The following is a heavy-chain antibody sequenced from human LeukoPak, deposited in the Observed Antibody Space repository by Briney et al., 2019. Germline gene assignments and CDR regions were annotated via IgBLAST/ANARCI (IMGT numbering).Heavy chain of an antibody. CDR1: GFTFSSYS. Sequence: GGSLRLSCAASGFTFSSYSMNWVRQAPGKGLQWVGRVRNKANSYSTNYAASVKGRFTISRDDSRNSLYLQMNSLRVEDTAVYFCTRGRGGGSYFDYWGQGTLVTASS. CDR2: VRNKANSYST. D-gene: IGHD1-26*01. J-gene: IGHJ4*02. V-gene: IGHV3-72*01. CDR3: TRGRGGGSYFDY.